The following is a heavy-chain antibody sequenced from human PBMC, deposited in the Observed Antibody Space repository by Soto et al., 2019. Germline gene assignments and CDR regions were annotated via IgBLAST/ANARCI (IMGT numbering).Heavy chain of an antibody. V-gene: IGHV3-15*01. Sequence: EVQLVESGGGLVKPGGSLRLSCAASGFTFSNAWMSWVRQAPGKGLEWVGRIKSKTDGGTTDYAAPVKGRFTISRDDSKNTLYLQMNSLKTEDTAVYYCTTLAWIVATIGRGNCGQGTLVTVSS. CDR2: IKSKTDGGTT. J-gene: IGHJ4*02. D-gene: IGHD5-12*01. CDR3: TTLAWIVATIGRGN. CDR1: GFTFSNAW.